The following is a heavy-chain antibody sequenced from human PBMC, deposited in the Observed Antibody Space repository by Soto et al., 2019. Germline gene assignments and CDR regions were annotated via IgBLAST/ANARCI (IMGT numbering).Heavy chain of an antibody. CDR1: GGTFSSYA. CDR2: IIPIFGTA. V-gene: IGHV1-69*13. Sequence: GASVKVSCASSGGTFSSYAISWVRQAPGQGLEWMGGIIPIFGTANYAQKFQGRVTITADESTSTAYMELSSLRSEDTAVYYCAKKTVDTAMSYWFDPWGQGTLVTVSS. J-gene: IGHJ5*02. CDR3: AKKTVDTAMSYWFDP. D-gene: IGHD5-18*01.